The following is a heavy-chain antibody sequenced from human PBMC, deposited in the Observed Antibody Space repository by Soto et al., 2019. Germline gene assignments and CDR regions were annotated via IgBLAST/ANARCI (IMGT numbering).Heavy chain of an antibody. D-gene: IGHD3-10*01. Sequence: EVQLLESGGGLVQPGGSLRLSCAASGFTFSSYAMTWVRQAPGKGLEWVSTISSSTYYADSVKGRFTISRDNSKNTLYLQMNSLRAEDTAVYYCAKREGRNLDYWGQGTLVTVSS. CDR1: GFTFSSYA. CDR3: AKREGRNLDY. J-gene: IGHJ4*02. CDR2: ISSST. V-gene: IGHV3-23*01.